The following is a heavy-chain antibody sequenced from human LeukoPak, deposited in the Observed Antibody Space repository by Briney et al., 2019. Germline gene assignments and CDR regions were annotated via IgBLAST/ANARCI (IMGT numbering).Heavy chain of an antibody. J-gene: IGHJ5*02. D-gene: IGHD5-24*01. Sequence: GASVKVSCKVSGYTLTELSMHWVRQAPGQGLEWMGGIIPIFGTANYAQKFQGRVTITADESTSTAYMELSSLRSEDTAVYYCARVHRGDGYSRWWFDPWGQGTLVTVSS. CDR3: ARVHRGDGYSRWWFDP. V-gene: IGHV1-69*13. CDR1: GYTLTELS. CDR2: IIPIFGTA.